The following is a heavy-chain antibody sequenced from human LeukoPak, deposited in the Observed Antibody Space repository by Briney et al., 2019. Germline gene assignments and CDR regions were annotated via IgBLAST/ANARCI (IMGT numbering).Heavy chain of an antibody. J-gene: IGHJ4*02. D-gene: IGHD6-13*01. CDR3: VSAAGHFDN. Sequence: SGRSLRLSCAASGLMFCRYGMHWGRQAPGKGLEWVAVIWSDGSNKYYADSVRGRFTISRDNSKNTLYLQMNNLRVEDTALYYCVSAAGHFDNWGQGTLVTVSS. CDR1: GLMFCRYG. V-gene: IGHV3-33*01. CDR2: IWSDGSNK.